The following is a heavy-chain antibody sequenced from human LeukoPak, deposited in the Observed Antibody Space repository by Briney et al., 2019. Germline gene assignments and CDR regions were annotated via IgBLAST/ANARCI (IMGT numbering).Heavy chain of an antibody. CDR1: GFTFSSYE. D-gene: IGHD6-19*01. J-gene: IGHJ1*01. Sequence: GGSLRLSCAASGFTFSSYEMNWVRQAPGKGLEWVSYISSSGSTIYYADSVKGRFTISRDNAKNSLYLQMNSLRAEDTAVYYCARGDSSGWYAEYFQHWGQGTLVTVSS. V-gene: IGHV3-48*03. CDR3: ARGDSSGWYAEYFQH. CDR2: ISSSGSTI.